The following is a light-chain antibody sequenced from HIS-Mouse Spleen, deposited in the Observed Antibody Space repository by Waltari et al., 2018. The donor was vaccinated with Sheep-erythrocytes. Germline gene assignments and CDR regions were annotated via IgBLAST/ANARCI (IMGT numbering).Light chain of an antibody. CDR3: SSYAGSNNWV. Sequence: QSALTQPPSASGSPGQSVTISCTGTSSHVGGYNHVPWYQQHPGKPPNLMIYEVSKRPSGVPDRFSGSKSGNTASLTVSGLQAEDEADYYCSSYAGSNNWVFGGGTKLTVL. V-gene: IGLV2-8*01. J-gene: IGLJ3*02. CDR1: SSHVGGYNH. CDR2: EVS.